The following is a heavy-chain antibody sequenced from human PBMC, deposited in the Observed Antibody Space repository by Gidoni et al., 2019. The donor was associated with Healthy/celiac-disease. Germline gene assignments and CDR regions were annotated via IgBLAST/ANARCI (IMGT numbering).Heavy chain of an antibody. CDR3: ARGHWMATRGQAFDI. CDR1: GFTFSSYS. J-gene: IGHJ3*02. Sequence: EVQLVESGGGLVKPGGSLRLSCPASGFTFSSYSMNWVRQAPGKGLEWVSSISSSSSYIYYADSVKGRFTISRDNAKNSLYLQMNSLRAEDTAVYYCARGHWMATRGQAFDIWGQGTMVTVSS. D-gene: IGHD5-12*01. CDR2: ISSSSSYI. V-gene: IGHV3-21*01.